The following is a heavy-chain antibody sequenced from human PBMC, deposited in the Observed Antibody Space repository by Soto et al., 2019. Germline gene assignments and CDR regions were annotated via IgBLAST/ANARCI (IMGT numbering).Heavy chain of an antibody. CDR3: AESPFSVIAVAGTGLVHTFDI. D-gene: IGHD6-19*01. CDR2: ISSSSSYI. V-gene: IGHV3-21*04. CDR1: GFTFSSYS. Sequence: GGSLRLSCAASGFTFSSYSMNWVRQAPGKGLEWVSSISSSSSYIYYADSVKGRFTISRDNAKNSLYLQMNSLRAEDTAVYYCAESPFSVIAVAGTGLVHTFDIWGQGTMVTVSS. J-gene: IGHJ3*02.